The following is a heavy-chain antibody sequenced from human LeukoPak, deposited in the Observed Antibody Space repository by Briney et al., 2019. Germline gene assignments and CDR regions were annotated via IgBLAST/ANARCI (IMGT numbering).Heavy chain of an antibody. CDR2: INSDGSST. V-gene: IGHV3-74*01. J-gene: IGHJ4*02. CDR3: AREGDYYGSGSYSFDY. Sequence: GGSLRLSCAASGFTFGSYWMHWVRQAPGKGLVWVSRINSDGSSTSYADSVKGRFTISRDNAKNTLYLQMNSLRAEDTAVYYCAREGDYYGSGSYSFDYWGQGTLVTVSS. CDR1: GFTFGSYW. D-gene: IGHD3-10*01.